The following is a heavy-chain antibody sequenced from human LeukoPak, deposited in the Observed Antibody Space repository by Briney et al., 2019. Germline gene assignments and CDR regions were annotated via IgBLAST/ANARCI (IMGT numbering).Heavy chain of an antibody. J-gene: IGHJ4*02. CDR1: GLPFSNYQ. V-gene: IGHV3-48*03. CDR3: ARVRSGYSHENYFDY. D-gene: IGHD5-18*01. Sequence: GGALRLSCAASGLPFSNYQMKWVPQAPGKGLEWVSYISGSGSTIYYADSVKGRFTISKDNAKDSLYLQMNSLRAEDTAVYYCARVRSGYSHENYFDYWGQGTLVTVSS. CDR2: ISGSGSTI.